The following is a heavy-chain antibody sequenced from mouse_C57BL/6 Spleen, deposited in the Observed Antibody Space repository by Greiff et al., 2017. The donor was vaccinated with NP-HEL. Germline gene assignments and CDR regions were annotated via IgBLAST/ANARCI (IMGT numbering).Heavy chain of an antibody. CDR1: GYTFTSYW. CDR2: IHPNSGST. D-gene: IGHD2-2*01. CDR3: VREGYGPYYAMDY. Sequence: QVQLQQPGAELVKPGASVKLSCKASGYTFTSYWMHWVKQRPGQGLEWIGMIHPNSGSTNYNEKFKSKATLTVDKSSSTAYMQLSSLTSEDSAVYYCVREGYGPYYAMDYWGQGTSVTVSS. J-gene: IGHJ4*01. V-gene: IGHV1-64*01.